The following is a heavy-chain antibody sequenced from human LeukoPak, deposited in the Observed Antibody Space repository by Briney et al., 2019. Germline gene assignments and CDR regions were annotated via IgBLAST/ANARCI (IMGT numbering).Heavy chain of an antibody. CDR2: INHSGST. V-gene: IGHV4-34*01. D-gene: IGHD5-12*01. CDR1: GGSFSGYY. CDR3: ARGLSSGYDFDY. J-gene: IGHJ4*02. Sequence: PSETPSLTCAVYGGSFSGYYWSWIRQPPGKGLEWIGEINHSGSTNYNPSLKSRVTISVDTSKNQFSLKLSSVTAADTAVYYCARGLSSGYDFDYWGQGTLVTVSS.